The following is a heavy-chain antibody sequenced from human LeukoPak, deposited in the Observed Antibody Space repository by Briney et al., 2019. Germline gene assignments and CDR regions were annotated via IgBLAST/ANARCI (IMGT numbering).Heavy chain of an antibody. D-gene: IGHD2-2*01. V-gene: IGHV3-7*03. CDR1: GFTFSSYW. CDR2: IKRDGSEK. CDR3: ARGPPSTRYCSSTSCYLVY. J-gene: IGHJ4*02. Sequence: GGSLRLSCAASGFTFSSYWMSWVRQAPGKGLEWVANIKRDGSEKYYVDSVKGRFTISRDNAKNSLYLQMNSLRAEDTAVYYCARGPPSTRYCSSTSCYLVYWGQGTLVTVSS.